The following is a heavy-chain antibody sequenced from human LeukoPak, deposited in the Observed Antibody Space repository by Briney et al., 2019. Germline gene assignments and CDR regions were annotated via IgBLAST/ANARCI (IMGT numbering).Heavy chain of an antibody. Sequence: SQTLSLTCIVSGGSINSYYCSWIRPPPGKGLEWIAYVDDSGNTNYNPSLKSRVTISADTSRNEFSLKVKYVTAADTAVYFCARHLAARLGGARFSDYWGQGTLVTVSS. V-gene: IGHV4-59*08. CDR2: VDDSGNT. CDR3: ARHLAARLGGARFSDY. CDR1: GGSINSYY. J-gene: IGHJ4*02. D-gene: IGHD2-21*01.